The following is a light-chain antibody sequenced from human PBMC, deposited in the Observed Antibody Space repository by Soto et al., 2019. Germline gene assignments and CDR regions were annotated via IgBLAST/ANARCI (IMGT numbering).Light chain of an antibody. Sequence: DRRVTKWPAERRACNEGKVTITCRASQTISTYLLWYHQKPGRAPNLLIYNASTLHSGVPSRFSGSGSGTEFTLTICSLQPADFAPYCCQHLNILPLPFAEGTRLEIK. J-gene: IGKJ5*01. CDR3: QHLNILPLP. CDR2: NAS. V-gene: IGKV1-9*01. CDR1: QTISTY.